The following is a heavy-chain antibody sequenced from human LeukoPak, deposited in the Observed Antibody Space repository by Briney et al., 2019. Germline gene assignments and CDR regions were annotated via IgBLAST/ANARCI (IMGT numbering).Heavy chain of an antibody. CDR2: INHRGST. CDR1: GGSFSGYY. Sequence: SETLSLTCAIYGGSFSGYYWSWIRQPPGKGLEWIGEINHRGSTNYNPSLKSRVTISVDTSRNSFSLELSSVTAADTAVYYCARVGYCGGDCYPFDYWGQGTLTTISS. CDR3: ARVGYCGGDCYPFDY. J-gene: IGHJ4*02. V-gene: IGHV4-34*01. D-gene: IGHD2-21*02.